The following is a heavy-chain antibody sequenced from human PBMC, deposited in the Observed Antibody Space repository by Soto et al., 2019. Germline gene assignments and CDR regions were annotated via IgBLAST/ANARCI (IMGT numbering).Heavy chain of an antibody. CDR2: ISGSGGST. D-gene: IGHD6-19*01. CDR3: ARHSSGWYYFDY. J-gene: IGHJ4*02. V-gene: IGHV3-23*01. CDR1: GFTFSSYA. Sequence: EVQLLESGGGLVQPGGSLRLSCAASGFTFSSYAMSWVRQAPGKGLESVAAISGSGGSTYYADSVKGRFTISRDNSKNTLYLQMNSLRAEDTAVYYCARHSSGWYYFDYWGQGTLVTVSS.